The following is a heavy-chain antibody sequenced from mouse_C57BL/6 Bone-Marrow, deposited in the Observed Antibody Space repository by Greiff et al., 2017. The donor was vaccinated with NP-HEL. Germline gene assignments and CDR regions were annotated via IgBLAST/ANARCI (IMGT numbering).Heavy chain of an antibody. CDR2: IYPRSGNT. J-gene: IGHJ3*01. CDR3: ARTRWLLRGAY. V-gene: IGHV1-81*01. Sequence: QVQLKQSGAELARPGASVKLSCKASGYTFTSYGISWVKQRTGQGLEWIGEIYPRSGNTYYNEKFKGKATLTADKSSSTAYMELRSLTSEDSAVYFCARTRWLLRGAYWGQGTLVTVSA. D-gene: IGHD2-3*01. CDR1: GYTFTSYG.